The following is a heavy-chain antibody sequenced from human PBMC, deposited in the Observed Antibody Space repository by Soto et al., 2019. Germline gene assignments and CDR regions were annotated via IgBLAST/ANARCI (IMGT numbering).Heavy chain of an antibody. CDR3: ARANIVTTSYPNFDY. CDR1: GGSITSIDYY. J-gene: IGHJ4*02. V-gene: IGHV4-30-4*01. CDR2: IYYTGST. Sequence: QVQLQESGPGLVKPSQTLSLTCTVSGGSITSIDYYWSWIRQPPGKGLEWIGYIYYTGSTYYSPSLKGRVTISEDTSKSQFSLKLSSVTAADAAVYYCARANIVTTSYPNFDYWGQGILVTVSS. D-gene: IGHD5-12*01.